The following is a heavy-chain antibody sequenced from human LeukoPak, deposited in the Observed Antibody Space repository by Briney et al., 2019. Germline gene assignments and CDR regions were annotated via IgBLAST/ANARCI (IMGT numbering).Heavy chain of an antibody. D-gene: IGHD6-6*01. J-gene: IGHJ4*02. V-gene: IGHV3-33*08. CDR2: IWYDGSNK. CDR3: ARDTHSSSEIDY. Sequence: PGGSLRLSCAASGFTFSSYGMHWVRQAPGKGLEWEAVIWYDGSNKYYADTVKGRFTISRDNSKNTLYLQMNSLRAEDTAVYYCARDTHSSSEIDYWGQGTLVTVSS. CDR1: GFTFSSYG.